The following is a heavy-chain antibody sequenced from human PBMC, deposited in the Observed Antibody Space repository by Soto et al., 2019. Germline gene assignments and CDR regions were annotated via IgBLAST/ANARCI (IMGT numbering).Heavy chain of an antibody. D-gene: IGHD6-13*01. J-gene: IGHJ5*02. CDR2: IYYSGST. Sequence: SETLSLTCTVSGGSISSYYWSWIRQPPGKGLEWIGYIYYSGSTNYNPSLKSRVTISVDTSKNQFSLKLSSVTAADTAVYYCAREYSSSWYWFDPWGQGTLVTVSS. CDR3: AREYSSSWYWFDP. CDR1: GGSISSYY. V-gene: IGHV4-59*08.